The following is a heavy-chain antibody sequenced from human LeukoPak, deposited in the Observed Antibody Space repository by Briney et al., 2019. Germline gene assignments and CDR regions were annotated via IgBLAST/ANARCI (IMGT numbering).Heavy chain of an antibody. CDR3: VRARGGDSWAFDF. D-gene: IGHD2-21*02. Sequence: PGGSLRLSCAASGFTFSSYAMSWVRQAPGKGLEWVSAICGSGGSTYYADSVKGRFTISGDDSKNTLYVQMNSLRAEDTAVYYCVRARGGDSWAFDFWGEGTIVTVSS. CDR2: ICGSGGST. CDR1: GFTFSSYA. V-gene: IGHV3-23*01. J-gene: IGHJ3*01.